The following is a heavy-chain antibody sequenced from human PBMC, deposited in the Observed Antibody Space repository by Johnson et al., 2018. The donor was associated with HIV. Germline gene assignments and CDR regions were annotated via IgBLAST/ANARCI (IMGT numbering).Heavy chain of an antibody. D-gene: IGHD3-22*01. CDR1: GFIFSSYG. CDR3: ARGGRYYDPGAFDI. J-gene: IGHJ3*02. CDR2: IGTAGDT. Sequence: VQLVESGGGVVQSGRSLRLSCAASGFIFSSYGMHWVRQATGKGLEWVSAIGTAGDTYYPGSVKGRFTISRENAKNSLYLQMNSLRAEDTALYYCARGGRYYDPGAFDIWGQGAMVTVSS. V-gene: IGHV3-13*01.